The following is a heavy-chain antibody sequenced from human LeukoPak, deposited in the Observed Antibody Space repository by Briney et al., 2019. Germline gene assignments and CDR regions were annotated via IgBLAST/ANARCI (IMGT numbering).Heavy chain of an antibody. Sequence: ASVKVSCKASGGTFSSYAISWVRQAPGQGLEWMGGIIPIFGTANYAQKFQGRVTITADESTSTAYMELSSLRSEDTAVYYCARAYSYGYPHWFDPWGQGTLVTVSS. D-gene: IGHD5-18*01. V-gene: IGHV1-69*13. CDR1: GGTFSSYA. CDR3: ARAYSYGYPHWFDP. J-gene: IGHJ5*02. CDR2: IIPIFGTA.